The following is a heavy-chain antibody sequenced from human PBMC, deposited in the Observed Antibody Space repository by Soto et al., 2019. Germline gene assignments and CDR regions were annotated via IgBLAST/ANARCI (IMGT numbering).Heavy chain of an antibody. V-gene: IGHV4-59*08. D-gene: IGHD1-26*01. CDR2: IYYSGST. CDR1: GGSISSYY. J-gene: IGHJ4*02. Sequence: PSETLSLTCTVSGGSISSYYWSWIRQPPGKGLGWIGYIYYSGSTNYNPSLKSRVTISVDTSKNQFSLKLSSVTAADTAVYYCARRYGGNPDYWGQGTLVTVSS. CDR3: ARRYGGNPDY.